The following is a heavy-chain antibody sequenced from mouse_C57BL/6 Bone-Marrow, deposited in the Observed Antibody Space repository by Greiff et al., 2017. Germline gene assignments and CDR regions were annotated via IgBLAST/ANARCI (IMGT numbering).Heavy chain of an antibody. J-gene: IGHJ3*01. Sequence: EVQGVESGGDLVKPGGSLKLSCAASGFTFSSYGMSWVRQTPDKRLEWVATISSGGSYTYYPASVKGRFTISRDNAKNTLYLQMSSLKSEDTALYYCARPYGSSLAWFAYWGQGTLVTVSA. CDR2: ISSGGSYT. CDR3: ARPYGSSLAWFAY. CDR1: GFTFSSYG. D-gene: IGHD1-1*01. V-gene: IGHV5-6*01.